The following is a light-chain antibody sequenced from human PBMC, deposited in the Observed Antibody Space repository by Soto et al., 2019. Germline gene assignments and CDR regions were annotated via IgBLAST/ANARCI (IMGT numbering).Light chain of an antibody. CDR3: QSFDGGVWV. CDR2: EDN. J-gene: IGLJ3*02. CDR1: SGNIASNY. Sequence: NFMLTQPHCVSESPGETVTISCTRSSGNIASNYVQWFQQRPGSSPTTLIYEDNERPSGVSDRFSGSIDRSSNSASLSISGLTTDDEADYYCQSFDGGVWVFGGGTKLTVL. V-gene: IGLV6-57*01.